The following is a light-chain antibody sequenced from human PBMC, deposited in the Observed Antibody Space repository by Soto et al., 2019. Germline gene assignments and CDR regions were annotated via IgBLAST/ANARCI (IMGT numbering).Light chain of an antibody. Sequence: EIVMTQSPATLSVSPGERATLSCRASPSVSSNLAWYQQKPGQAPRLLIYGASTRATGIPARFSGSGSGTEFTLTISGLQSEDFAVYYCQQYNNWPPVTFGQGTKVEIK. CDR3: QQYNNWPPVT. CDR2: GAS. V-gene: IGKV3-15*01. CDR1: PSVSSN. J-gene: IGKJ1*01.